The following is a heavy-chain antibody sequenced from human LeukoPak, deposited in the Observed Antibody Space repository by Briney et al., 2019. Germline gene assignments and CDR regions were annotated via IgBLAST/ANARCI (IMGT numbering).Heavy chain of an antibody. V-gene: IGHV3-21*01. J-gene: IGHJ4*02. CDR2: ISSSSSYI. CDR3: ATYRAIRYYYDSSGYPH. Sequence: GGSLRLSCAASVFTFSSYSMNWVRQAPGKGLEWVSSISSSSSYIYYADSVKGRFTIFRDNAKNSLYLQMNSLRAEDTAVYYCATYRAIRYYYDSSGYPHWGQGTLVTVSS. D-gene: IGHD3-22*01. CDR1: VFTFSSYS.